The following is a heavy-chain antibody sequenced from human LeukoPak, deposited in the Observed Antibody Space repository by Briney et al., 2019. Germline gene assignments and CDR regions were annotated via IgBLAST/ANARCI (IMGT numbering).Heavy chain of an antibody. D-gene: IGHD4-23*01. V-gene: IGHV3-48*02. Sequence: GGSLRLSCAASGFTFSSYSMNWVRQAPGKGLEWISYISSRSSAIYYADSVKGRFTISRDNAKNSLYLQMNSLRDEDTAVYYCARDGGYGVNAAFDIWGQGTMVTVSS. CDR1: GFTFSSYS. CDR2: ISSRSSAI. CDR3: ARDGGYGVNAAFDI. J-gene: IGHJ3*02.